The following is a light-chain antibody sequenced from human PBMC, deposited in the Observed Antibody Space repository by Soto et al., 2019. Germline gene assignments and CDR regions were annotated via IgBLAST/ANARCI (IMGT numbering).Light chain of an antibody. CDR3: QQRHMWPIT. V-gene: IGKV3-11*01. J-gene: IGKJ5*01. Sequence: VLTQSPVTLSLSPGERATLSGRASQSFRGLLAWYQQKPGQAPRLLIYDAYNRATGIPPRFSGSGSGTDFTLTISSLEPEDSAVYYCQQRHMWPITFGQGTRLEIK. CDR1: QSFRGL. CDR2: DAY.